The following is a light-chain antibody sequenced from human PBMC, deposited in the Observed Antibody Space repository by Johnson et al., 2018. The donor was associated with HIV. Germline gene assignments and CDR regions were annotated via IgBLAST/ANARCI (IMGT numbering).Light chain of an antibody. J-gene: IGLJ1*01. CDR2: ENN. CDR3: GTWDSSLSAGV. V-gene: IGLV1-51*02. Sequence: QSVLTQPPSVSAAPGQKVTISCSGSSSNIGNNYVSWYQQLPGTAPKLLIYENNMRPSGIPDRFSGSKSGTSATLGITGLQTGDEADYHCGTWDSSLSAGVFGTGTKVTVL. CDR1: SSNIGNNY.